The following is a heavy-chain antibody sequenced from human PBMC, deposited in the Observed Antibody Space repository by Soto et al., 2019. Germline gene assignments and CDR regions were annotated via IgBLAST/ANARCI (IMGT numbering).Heavy chain of an antibody. CDR3: ARDARGDEAPMDY. V-gene: IGHV1-2*04. D-gene: IGHD3-10*01. CDR2: INPNSGGT. CDR1: GYTFTGYY. Sequence: QVQLVQSGAEVKKPGASVKVSCKASGYTFTGYYMHWVRQAPGQGLEWMGWINPNSGGTNYAQKFQGWVTITRETSISTGYMELSRLSADDTAVYCCARDARGDEAPMDYWGQGTLVTVSS. J-gene: IGHJ4*02.